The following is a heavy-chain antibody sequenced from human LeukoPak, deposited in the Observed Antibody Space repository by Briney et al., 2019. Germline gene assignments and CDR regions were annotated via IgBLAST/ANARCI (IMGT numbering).Heavy chain of an antibody. CDR1: GGSISSGSYH. Sequence: PSETLSLTCTVSGGSISSGSYHWSWLRQPPGKGPEWIGSLHYGGRTYYNPSLKSRVAISVDTSQSQLSLKLSSVTAADTAIYSCARIQILGDGWVPFDNWGQGTLVTVSS. D-gene: IGHD2-21*01. V-gene: IGHV4-39*01. CDR2: LHYGGRT. CDR3: ARIQILGDGWVPFDN. J-gene: IGHJ4*02.